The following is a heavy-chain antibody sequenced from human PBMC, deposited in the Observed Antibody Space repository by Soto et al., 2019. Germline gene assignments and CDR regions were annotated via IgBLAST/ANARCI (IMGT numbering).Heavy chain of an antibody. J-gene: IGHJ4*02. CDR2: IIPIIGVT. CDR1: GDTFNSYV. V-gene: IGHV1-69*17. Sequence: QVQLVQSGAEVKRPGSSVKVSCESSGDTFNSYVISWVRQAPGQGLEWMGGIIPIIGVTHYAQKFQGRVTISALSSTGTAYMELTNLGFEDTALYYCARESLGAKGVDNWGQGTLVTVSS. D-gene: IGHD3-16*01. CDR3: ARESLGAKGVDN.